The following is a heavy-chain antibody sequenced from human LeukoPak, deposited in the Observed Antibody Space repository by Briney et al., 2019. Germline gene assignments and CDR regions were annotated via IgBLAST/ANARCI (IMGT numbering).Heavy chain of an antibody. CDR3: ARDTAVAGYDY. CDR2: IYYSGST. Sequence: SETLSLTCTVSGGSISSYYWSWIRQPPGKGLEWIGYIYYSGSTNYNPSLKSRVTISVDTSKNQFSLKLSSVTAADTAVYYCARDTAVAGYDYWGQGTLVTVSS. J-gene: IGHJ4*02. CDR1: GGSISSYY. V-gene: IGHV4-59*01. D-gene: IGHD6-19*01.